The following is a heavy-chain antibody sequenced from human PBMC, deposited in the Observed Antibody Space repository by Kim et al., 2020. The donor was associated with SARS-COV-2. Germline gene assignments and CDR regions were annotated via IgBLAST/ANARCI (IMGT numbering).Heavy chain of an antibody. Sequence: GGSLRLSCAASGFTFSSYTMNWVRQAPGKGLEWVSSIRSSGSYIFNADSVTGRFTISRDNAKNSLYLQMNSLRAEDTAVYYCARGLFGNDMDYWGQGTLVTASP. J-gene: IGHJ4*02. CDR3: ARGLFGNDMDY. CDR1: GFTFSSYT. D-gene: IGHD1-1*01. CDR2: IRSSGSYI. V-gene: IGHV3-21*01.